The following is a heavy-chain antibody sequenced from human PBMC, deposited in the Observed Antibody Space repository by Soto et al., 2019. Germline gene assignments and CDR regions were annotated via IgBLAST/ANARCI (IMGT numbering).Heavy chain of an antibody. CDR2: ISSSSSYI. CDR3: ARDQLGVDTAMGLYYYYYYYMDV. V-gene: IGHV3-21*01. J-gene: IGHJ6*03. D-gene: IGHD5-18*01. CDR1: GFTFSSYS. Sequence: GGSLRLSCAASGFTFSSYSMNWVRQAPGKGLEWVSSISSSSSYIYYADSVKGRFTISRDNAKNSLYLQMNSLRAEDTAVYYCARDQLGVDTAMGLYYYYYYYMDVWGKGTTVTVSS.